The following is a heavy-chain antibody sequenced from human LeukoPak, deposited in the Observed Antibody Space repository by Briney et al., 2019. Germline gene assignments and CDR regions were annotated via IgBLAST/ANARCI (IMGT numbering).Heavy chain of an antibody. V-gene: IGHV1-69*04. J-gene: IGHJ6*02. CDR1: GGTFSSYA. Sequence: SVKVSCKASGGTFSSYAISWVRQAPGQGLEWMGRIIPILGIANYAQKFQGRVTITADKSTSTAYMELSSLRSEDTAVYYCATSTRIVVVPAAISHFHYYYGMDVWGQGTTVTVSS. CDR2: IIPILGIA. CDR3: ATSTRIVVVPAAISHFHYYYGMDV. D-gene: IGHD2-2*02.